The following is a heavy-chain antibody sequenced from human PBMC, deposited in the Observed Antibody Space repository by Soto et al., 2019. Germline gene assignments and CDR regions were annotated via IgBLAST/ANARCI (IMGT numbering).Heavy chain of an antibody. CDR1: AASFSKYY. CDR3: ASVTFGGVVLAH. CDR2: IYFNGNT. D-gene: IGHD3-16*01. Sequence: SSETLSLTCTVSAASFSKYYWSWIRQPPGKGLEWIGYIYFNGNTNYNPSLKRRVTISIHTSKKQISLNLTSVTDADTAVYYCASVTFGGVVLAHWGQGTLVTVSS. J-gene: IGHJ4*02. V-gene: IGHV4-59*01.